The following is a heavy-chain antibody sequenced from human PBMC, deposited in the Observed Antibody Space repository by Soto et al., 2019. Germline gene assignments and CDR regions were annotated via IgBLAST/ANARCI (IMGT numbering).Heavy chain of an antibody. CDR3: ARTHDSSGPGDYDI. D-gene: IGHD3-22*01. J-gene: IGHJ3*02. CDR2: IIPIFGTA. Sequence: ASVKVSCKASGGTFSSYAISWVRQAPGQGLEWMGGIIPIFGTANYAQKFQGRVTITADKSTSTAYMELSSLRSEDTAVYYCARTHDSSGPGDYDIWGQGTMVTVSS. CDR1: GGTFSSYA. V-gene: IGHV1-69*06.